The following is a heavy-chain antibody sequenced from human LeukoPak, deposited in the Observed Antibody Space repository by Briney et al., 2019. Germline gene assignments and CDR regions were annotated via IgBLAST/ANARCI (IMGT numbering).Heavy chain of an antibody. V-gene: IGHV3-23*01. J-gene: IGHJ6*02. CDR2: ISGSGGST. D-gene: IGHD2-8*02. CDR3: AKGGSGRGVATGGMDV. CDR1: RFSFSSYA. Sequence: PGGSLRLSCAASRFSFSSYAMSWVRQAPGKGLEWVSAISGSGGSTYYADSVKGRFTISRDNSKNTLYLQMNSLRAEDTAVYYCAKGGSGRGVATGGMDVWGQGTTVTVSS.